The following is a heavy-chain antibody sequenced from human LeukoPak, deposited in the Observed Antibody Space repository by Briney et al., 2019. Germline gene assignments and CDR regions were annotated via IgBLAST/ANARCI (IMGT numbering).Heavy chain of an antibody. CDR1: DYTFTSYG. J-gene: IGHJ4*02. V-gene: IGHV1-18*01. D-gene: IGHD3-16*02. CDR3: ARDRWLGELSPFDY. CDR2: ISAYNGLT. Sequence: GASVKVSCKASDYTFTSYGISWVRQAPGQGLEWLGWISAYNGLTEYAQKFQGRVTMTTDTSTSTAYMDLRSLRSDDTAVYYCARDRWLGELSPFDYWGQGTLATVSS.